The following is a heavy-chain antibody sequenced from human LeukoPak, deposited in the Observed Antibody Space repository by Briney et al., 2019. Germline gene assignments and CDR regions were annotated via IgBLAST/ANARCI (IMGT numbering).Heavy chain of an antibody. CDR3: GSSARGSSGWYEKGYNWFDP. V-gene: IGHV1-69*13. J-gene: IGHJ5*02. D-gene: IGHD6-19*01. Sequence: VASVKVSCKASGGTFSSYAISWVRQAPGQGLEWMGGIIPIFGTANYAQKFQGRVTITADESTNTAYMELSSLRSEDTAVYYCGSSARGSSGWYEKGYNWFDPWGQGTLVTVS. CDR1: GGTFSSYA. CDR2: IIPIFGTA.